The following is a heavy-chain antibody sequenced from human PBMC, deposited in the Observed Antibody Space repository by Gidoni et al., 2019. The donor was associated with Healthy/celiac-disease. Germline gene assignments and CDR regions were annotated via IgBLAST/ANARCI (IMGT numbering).Heavy chain of an antibody. D-gene: IGHD6-13*01. CDR3: TRSRTRWMDSSSFDY. CDR1: GFTFGDYA. V-gene: IGHV3-49*03. CDR2: IRSKAYGGTT. J-gene: IGHJ4*02. Sequence: EVQLVESGGGLVQPGRSLRLSCTASGFTFGDYAMSWFRQAPGKGLEWVGFIRSKAYGGTTEYAASVKGRFTISRDDSKSIAYLQMNSLKTEDTAVYYCTRSRTRWMDSSSFDYWGQGTLVTVSS.